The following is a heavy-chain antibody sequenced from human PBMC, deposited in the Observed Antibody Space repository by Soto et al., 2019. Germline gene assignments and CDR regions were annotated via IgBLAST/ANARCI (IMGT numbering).Heavy chain of an antibody. CDR2: VEPSDSYT. Sequence: PGQSLKISWRGSGYSFISYLISWVRQMPGKGVEWMGRVEPSDSYTNYSPAFQGHVTISADKSISTAYLQWSSVTPSDTAMYYCPSTYFRSTSCYMSYYGTEVWGQGTTVPTSS. CDR1: GYSFISYL. CDR3: PSTYFRSTSCYMSYYGTEV. D-gene: IGHD2-2*02. V-gene: IGHV5-10-1*01. J-gene: IGHJ6*02.